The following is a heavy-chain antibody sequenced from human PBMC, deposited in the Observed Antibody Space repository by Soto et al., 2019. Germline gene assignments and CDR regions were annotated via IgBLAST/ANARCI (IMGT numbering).Heavy chain of an antibody. CDR2: INGGSGNT. D-gene: IGHD2-15*01. J-gene: IGHJ4*02. Sequence: QVQLVQSGAEVKKPGASVKVSCKASGYTFSTYIIHWMRQAPGQSREWMGWINGGSGNTKYSQKLQGRVTITRDTSASTAYMELDTLTSEDTAKYFCARAGRGIAFWGQGTLVTVSS. CDR3: ARAGRGIAF. V-gene: IGHV1-3*01. CDR1: GYTFSTYI.